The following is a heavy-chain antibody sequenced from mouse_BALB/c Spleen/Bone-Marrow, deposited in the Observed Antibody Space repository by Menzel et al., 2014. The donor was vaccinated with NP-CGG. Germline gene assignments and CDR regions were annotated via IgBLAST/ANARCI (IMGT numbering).Heavy chain of an antibody. CDR1: GFNIKDTY. Sequence: VQLKESGAELVKPGASGKLSCTASGFNIKDTYMHWVKQRPEQGLEWIGRIDPANGNTKYDPKFQGKATITADTSSNTAYLQLSSLTSEDTAVYYCARWLLPYGLDYWGQGTSVTVSS. CDR2: IDPANGNT. D-gene: IGHD2-3*01. J-gene: IGHJ4*01. CDR3: ARWLLPYGLDY. V-gene: IGHV14-3*02.